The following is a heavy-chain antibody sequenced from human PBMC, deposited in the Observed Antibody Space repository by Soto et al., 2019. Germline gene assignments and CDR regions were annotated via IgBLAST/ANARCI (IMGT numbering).Heavy chain of an antibody. CDR3: ARGGSSWSAEYYQY. D-gene: IGHD6-13*01. CDR2: ISGYNGNT. V-gene: IGHV1-18*01. CDR1: GYTFTNYG. J-gene: IGHJ1*01. Sequence: QVQLVQSGAEVKKPGASVKVSCKASGYTFTNYGISWVRQAPGQGPEWMGWISGYNGNTKYAQKFQGRVSMTTDTCTSAVYLEVRSLKSDDTAVYYCARGGSSWSAEYYQYWGQGTLVIVSS.